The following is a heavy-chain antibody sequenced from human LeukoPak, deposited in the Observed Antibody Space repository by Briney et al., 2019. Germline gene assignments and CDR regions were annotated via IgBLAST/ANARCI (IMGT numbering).Heavy chain of an antibody. CDR3: ARDVSGSGTSDAFDI. Sequence: PSETLSLTCTVSGGSISSYYWSWIRQPPGKGLEWIGYNYYTGSTNYNPSLKSRVTISVDMSKNQFSLKLSSVTAADTAVYYCARDVSGSGTSDAFDIWGQGTMVTVSS. D-gene: IGHD3-10*01. CDR2: NYYTGST. CDR1: GGSISSYY. V-gene: IGHV4-59*01. J-gene: IGHJ3*02.